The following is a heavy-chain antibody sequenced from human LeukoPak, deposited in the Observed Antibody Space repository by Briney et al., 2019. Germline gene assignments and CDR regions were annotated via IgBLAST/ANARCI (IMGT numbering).Heavy chain of an antibody. V-gene: IGHV3-33*01. CDR1: GFTFSSYG. CDR3: ARDPIVDYYYHYYMDV. J-gene: IGHJ6*03. Sequence: GGSLRLSCAASGFTFSSYGMHWVRQAPGKGLEWVAVIWYDGSNKYYADSVKGRFTISRDNSKNTLYQQMNSLRAEDTAVYYCARDPIVDYYYHYYMDVWGKGTTVTVSS. D-gene: IGHD3-22*01. CDR2: IWYDGSNK.